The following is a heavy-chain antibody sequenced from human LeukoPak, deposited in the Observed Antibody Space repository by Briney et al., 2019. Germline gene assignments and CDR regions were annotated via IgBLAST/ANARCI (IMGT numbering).Heavy chain of an antibody. CDR1: GYSISSGYY. Sequence: TSETLSLTCTVSGYSISSGYYWGWIRQPPGKGLEWIGSIYHRGNTYDNSSFKSRVTISVDTSKNQFSLKLTSVTAADTAVYYCARDYYYNLGTYYDVTWGQGTLVTVSS. D-gene: IGHD3/OR15-3a*01. CDR3: ARDYYYNLGTYYDVT. V-gene: IGHV4-38-2*02. J-gene: IGHJ1*01. CDR2: IYHRGNT.